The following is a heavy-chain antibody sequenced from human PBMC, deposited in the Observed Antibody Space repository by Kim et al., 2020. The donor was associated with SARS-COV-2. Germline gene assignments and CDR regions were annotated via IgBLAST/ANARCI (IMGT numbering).Heavy chain of an antibody. CDR2: ISYDGSNK. CDR3: AKDLEYYDILTGYLRTVDYYYYGMDV. D-gene: IGHD3-9*01. J-gene: IGHJ6*02. CDR1: GFTFSSYG. Sequence: GGSLRLSCAASGFTFSSYGMHWVRQAPGKGLEWVAVISYDGSNKYYADSVKGRFTISRDNSKNTLYLQINSLRAEDTAVYYCAKDLEYYDILTGYLRTVDYYYYGMDVWGQGTTVTVSS. V-gene: IGHV3-30*18.